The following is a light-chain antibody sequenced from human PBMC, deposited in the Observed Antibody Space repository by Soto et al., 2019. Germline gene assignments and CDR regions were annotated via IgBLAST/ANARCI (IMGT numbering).Light chain of an antibody. V-gene: IGLV1-40*01. CDR3: QSYDSSLRGVV. CDR1: SSNIGARHD. CDR2: GNS. J-gene: IGLJ2*01. Sequence: QSVLTQPPSVSGAPGQRVTISCTGSSSNIGARHDVHWYQQLPGAAPKLLIYGNSNRPSGVPDRFSGSKSGTSGSLAITGLQAEDEADYYCQSYDSSLRGVVFGGGTKVTVL.